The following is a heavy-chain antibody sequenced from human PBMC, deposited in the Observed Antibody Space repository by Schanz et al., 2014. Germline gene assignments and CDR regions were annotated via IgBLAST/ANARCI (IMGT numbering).Heavy chain of an antibody. J-gene: IGHJ4*02. CDR3: AKDGEIWSGYPEYFDS. CDR1: GFTFNSYS. V-gene: IGHV3-48*02. D-gene: IGHD3-3*01. CDR2: ISSTSSSK. Sequence: EVNLVESGGGLVQRGGSLIVSCAGSGFTFNSYSMNWVRQAPGKGLEWISYISSTSSSKDYADSVKGRFSISRDNAKNSLYLQMNSLRDEDTAVYYCAKDGEIWSGYPEYFDSWGQGTLVTVSS.